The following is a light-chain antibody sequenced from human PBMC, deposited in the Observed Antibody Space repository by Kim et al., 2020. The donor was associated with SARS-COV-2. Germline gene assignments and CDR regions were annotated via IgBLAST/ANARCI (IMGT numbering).Light chain of an antibody. V-gene: IGLV3-19*01. CDR3: NSRDSNNNVI. CDR2: VED. Sequence: VAMGQTVRITCQGDSLTKYDVSWYQQKPGQAPVLVISVEDNRPSGIPGRFSGSRSGNTGLLTITGAQAEDEADYYCNSRDSNNNVIFGGGTQLTVL. J-gene: IGLJ2*01. CDR1: SLTKYD.